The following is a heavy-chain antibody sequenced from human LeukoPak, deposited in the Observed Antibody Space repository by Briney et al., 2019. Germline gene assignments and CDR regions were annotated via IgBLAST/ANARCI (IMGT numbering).Heavy chain of an antibody. J-gene: IGHJ4*02. V-gene: IGHV3-73*01. Sequence: GGSLRLSCAASGFTFSGSAMHWVRQASGKGLEWVGRIRSKANSYAPAYAASVKGRFTISKDDSKNTAYLQMNSLKTEDTAVYYCTRVSGWYYFDYWGQGTLVTVSS. CDR1: GFTFSGSA. D-gene: IGHD6-19*01. CDR2: IRSKANSYAP. CDR3: TRVSGWYYFDY.